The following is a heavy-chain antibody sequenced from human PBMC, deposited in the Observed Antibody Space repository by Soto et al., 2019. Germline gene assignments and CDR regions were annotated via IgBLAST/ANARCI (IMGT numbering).Heavy chain of an antibody. D-gene: IGHD3-16*01. V-gene: IGHV3-74*01. J-gene: IGHJ4*02. CDR1: GFTSSSYW. CDR2: INLDGSIT. CDR3: ARGRGGAFDF. Sequence: EVQLVESGGGLVQPGGSLRLSCAASGFTSSSYWMHWVRQAPGKGLVWVSHINLDGSITAYADSVKGRFTTSRDNAKNTLYLQMNTLRAEDTAVYYCARGRGGAFDFWGQGTLVTVSS.